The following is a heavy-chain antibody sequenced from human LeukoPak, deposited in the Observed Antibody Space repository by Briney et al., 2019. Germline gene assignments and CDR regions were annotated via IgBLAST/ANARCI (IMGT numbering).Heavy chain of an antibody. CDR1: GGSFSGHY. J-gene: IGHJ4*02. D-gene: IGHD3-16*02. Sequence: SEILSLTCAVYGGSFSGHYWSWIRQPPGKGLEWIGEVSDSGSTNYNPSLKSRLTISVDTSKNQFSLKLSSVTAADTAVYYCARGRYLPLYFDYWGQGTLVTVSS. CDR2: VSDSGST. V-gene: IGHV4-34*01. CDR3: ARGRYLPLYFDY.